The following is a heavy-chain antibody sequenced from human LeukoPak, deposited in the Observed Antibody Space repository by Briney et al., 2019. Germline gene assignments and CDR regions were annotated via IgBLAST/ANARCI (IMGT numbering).Heavy chain of an antibody. Sequence: PGGSLRLYCAASGFTFSSYTMNWVRQAPGKGLEWVSSISSSSSYIYYADSVKGRFTISRDNAKNSLYLRMNSLRAEDTAVYYCARAYYYDSSGDDAFDIWGQGTMVTVSS. D-gene: IGHD3-22*01. CDR1: GFTFSSYT. J-gene: IGHJ3*02. CDR2: ISSSSSYI. CDR3: ARAYYYDSSGDDAFDI. V-gene: IGHV3-21*01.